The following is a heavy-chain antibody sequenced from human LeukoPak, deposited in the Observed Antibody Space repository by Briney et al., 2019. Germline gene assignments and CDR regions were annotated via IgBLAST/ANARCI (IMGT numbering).Heavy chain of an antibody. J-gene: IGHJ6*03. CDR2: IYHNGST. Sequence: PSQTLSLTCTVSGYSISSGYYWGWIRQPPGKGLEWIGSIYHNGSTYYNVSLKSRVTISVDTSKNQFSLKVSSVTAADTAVYYCAREGVDYDTSGYYSVYYYYYMDVWGKGTTVTVSS. CDR3: AREGVDYDTSGYYSVYYYYYMDV. V-gene: IGHV4-38-2*02. D-gene: IGHD3-22*01. CDR1: GYSISSGYY.